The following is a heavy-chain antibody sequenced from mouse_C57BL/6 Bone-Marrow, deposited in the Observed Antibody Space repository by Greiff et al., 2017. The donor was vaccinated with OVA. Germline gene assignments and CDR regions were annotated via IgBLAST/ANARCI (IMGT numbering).Heavy chain of an antibody. Sequence: EVQRVESGGGLVKPGGSLKLSCAASGFTFSDYGMHWVRQAPEKGLEWVAYISSGSSTIYYADTVKGRFTISRDNAKNTLFRQMTSLRSEDTAMYYCARINYGYFDVWGTGTTVTVSS. CDR3: ARINYGYFDV. CDR1: GFTFSDYG. J-gene: IGHJ1*03. CDR2: ISSGSSTI. V-gene: IGHV5-17*01.